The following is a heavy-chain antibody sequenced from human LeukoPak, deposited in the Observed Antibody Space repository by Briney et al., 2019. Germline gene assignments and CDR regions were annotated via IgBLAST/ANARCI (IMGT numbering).Heavy chain of an antibody. V-gene: IGHV3-30*01. D-gene: IGHD3-22*01. CDR1: GFTFSSYA. J-gene: IGHJ4*02. Sequence: HPGRSLRLSCAASGFTFSSYAMHWVRQAPGKGLERVAVISYDGSNKYYADSVKGRFTISRDNSKNTLYLQMNSLRAEDTAVYYCARDHTSVYYDSSGYFDYWGQGTLVTVSS. CDR3: ARDHTSVYYDSSGYFDY. CDR2: ISYDGSNK.